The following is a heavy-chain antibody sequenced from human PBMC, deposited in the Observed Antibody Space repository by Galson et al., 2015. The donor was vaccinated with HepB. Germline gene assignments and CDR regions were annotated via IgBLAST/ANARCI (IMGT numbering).Heavy chain of an antibody. CDR2: IYSGGST. CDR1: GFTVSSNY. J-gene: IGHJ3*02. V-gene: IGHV3-53*04. CDR3: ARDVSSGWLRGAFDI. D-gene: IGHD6-19*01. Sequence: SLRLSCAASGFTVSSNYMSWVRQAPGKGLEWVSVIYSGGSTYYADSVKGRFTISRHNSKNTLYLQMNSLRAEDTAVYYCARDVSSGWLRGAFDIWGQGTMVTVSS.